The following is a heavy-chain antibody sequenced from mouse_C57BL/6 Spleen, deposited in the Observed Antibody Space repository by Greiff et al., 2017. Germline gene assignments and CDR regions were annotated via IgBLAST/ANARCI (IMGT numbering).Heavy chain of an antibody. J-gene: IGHJ4*01. CDR2: INPSNGGT. CDR3: ARSYGNYDAMDY. Sequence: QVQLQPPGTELVKPGASVKLSCKASGYTFTSYWMHWVKQRTGQGLEWIGNINPSNGGTNYNEKFKSKDTLTGDTSSSTAYMQLSSLASYDSSVYYCARSYGNYDAMDYWGQGTSVTVSS. D-gene: IGHD2-1*01. CDR1: GYTFTSYW. V-gene: IGHV1-53*01.